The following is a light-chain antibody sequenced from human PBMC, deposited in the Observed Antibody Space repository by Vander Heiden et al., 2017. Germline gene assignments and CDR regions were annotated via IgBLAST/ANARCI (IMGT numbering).Light chain of an antibody. Sequence: DIQMTQSPSSLSASVGDRVTITCQASHDIRNYLNWYQQKPGKAPNLLISDATNLETGVPSRCSGSGYGTAFTFTISSLQPEDVATYYCQQHDDLISFGQGTRLEIK. CDR1: HDIRNY. CDR2: DAT. J-gene: IGKJ5*01. V-gene: IGKV1-33*01. CDR3: QQHDDLIS.